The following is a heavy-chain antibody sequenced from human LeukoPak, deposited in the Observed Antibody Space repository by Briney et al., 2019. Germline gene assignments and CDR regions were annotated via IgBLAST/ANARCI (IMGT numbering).Heavy chain of an antibody. CDR1: GFTFGNYN. J-gene: IGHJ4*02. D-gene: IGHD6-13*01. CDR2: ISSRGSYM. Sequence: GGSLRLSCAASGFTFGNYNINWVRQAPGKGLEWVSSISSRGSYMYYADSVKGRFAISADNAMNSLYLQMNSLRAEDTAVYYCARGYSSSWYDLYYFDYWGQGTLVTVSS. V-gene: IGHV3-21*01. CDR3: ARGYSSSWYDLYYFDY.